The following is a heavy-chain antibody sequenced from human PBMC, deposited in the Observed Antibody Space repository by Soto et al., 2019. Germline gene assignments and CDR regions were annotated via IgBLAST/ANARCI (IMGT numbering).Heavy chain of an antibody. D-gene: IGHD6-13*01. Sequence: QVQLVQSGAEAKKPGSSVKVSCKTSGGTFSSYAISWVRQAPGQGLEWMGGIVPLFRTTNYAQKFQGRGTITAATSKYTVYMELSGLRSGDTAVYYCARGGYSSTWSNLLDRSGLDVWGQGTTVTVSS. CDR1: GGTFSSYA. J-gene: IGHJ6*02. CDR3: ARGGYSSTWSNLLDRSGLDV. V-gene: IGHV1-69*06. CDR2: IVPLFRTT.